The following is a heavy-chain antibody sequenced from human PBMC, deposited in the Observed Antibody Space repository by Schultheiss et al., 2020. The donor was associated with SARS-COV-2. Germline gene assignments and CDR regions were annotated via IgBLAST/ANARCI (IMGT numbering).Heavy chain of an antibody. CDR2: IYYSGST. CDR1: CGSFSGYY. J-gene: IGHJ4*02. CDR3: ARGGYPFDY. Sequence: SETLSLTCAVYCGSFSGYYWSWIRQPPGKGLEWIGYIYYSGSTNYNPSLKSRVTISVDTSKNQFSLKLSSVTAADTAVYYCARGGYPFDYWGQGTLVTVSS. D-gene: IGHD5-18*01. V-gene: IGHV4-34*01.